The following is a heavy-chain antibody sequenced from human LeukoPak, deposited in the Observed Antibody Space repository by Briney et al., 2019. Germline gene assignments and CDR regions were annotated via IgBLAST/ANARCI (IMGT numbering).Heavy chain of an antibody. Sequence: PSETLSLTCTVSGGSISSYYWSWIRQPPGKGLEWIGYIYYSGSTNYNPSLKSRVTISVDKSTNQFSLKLSYVTAADTAVYYCARTYCGGDCRFDYWGQGTLVTVSS. J-gene: IGHJ4*02. CDR1: GGSISSYY. CDR3: ARTYCGGDCRFDY. V-gene: IGHV4-59*01. CDR2: IYYSGST. D-gene: IGHD2-21*02.